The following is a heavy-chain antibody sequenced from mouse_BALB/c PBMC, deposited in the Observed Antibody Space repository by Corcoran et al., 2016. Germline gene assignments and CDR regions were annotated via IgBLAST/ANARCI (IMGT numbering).Heavy chain of an antibody. J-gene: IGHJ4*01. CDR2: IYWDDDK. V-gene: IGHV8-12*01. CDR3: ARRDSSGYNAMDY. Sequence: QVTLKESGPGILQPSQTLSLTCSFSGFSLSTSGMGVSWIRQPSGKGLEWLAHIYWDDDKRYNPSLQSRLTISKDTSSNQVFLKITSVDTADTATYYCARRDSSGYNAMDYWGQGTSVTVSS. D-gene: IGHD3-1*01. CDR1: GFSLSTSGMG.